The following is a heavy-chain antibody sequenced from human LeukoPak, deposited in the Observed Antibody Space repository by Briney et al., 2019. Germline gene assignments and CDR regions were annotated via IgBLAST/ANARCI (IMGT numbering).Heavy chain of an antibody. CDR2: IYYSGST. V-gene: IGHV4-39*07. CDR3: ARVGGYPETTFDY. D-gene: IGHD3-22*01. CDR1: GVSISSSSYY. J-gene: IGHJ4*02. Sequence: SETLSLTCTVSGVSISSSSYYWGWIRQPPGKGLEWIGSIYYSGSTYYNPSLKSRVTISVDRSKNQFSLKLSSVTAADTAVYYCARVGGYPETTFDYWGQGTLVTVSS.